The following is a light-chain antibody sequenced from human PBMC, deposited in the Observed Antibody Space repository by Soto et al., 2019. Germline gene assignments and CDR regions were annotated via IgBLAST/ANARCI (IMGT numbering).Light chain of an antibody. CDR2: HAS. V-gene: IGKV1-5*01. CDR3: QQYNSYS. CDR1: QSISNW. J-gene: IGKJ1*01. Sequence: IPITQAPSTLPASVGGSVTITRRASQSISNWLAGYQQKPGTAPKVLIYHASNLQSGVPSSFSGSGSGTEFTLTISSLQPDDLATYYCQQYNSYSFGQGTRVDIK.